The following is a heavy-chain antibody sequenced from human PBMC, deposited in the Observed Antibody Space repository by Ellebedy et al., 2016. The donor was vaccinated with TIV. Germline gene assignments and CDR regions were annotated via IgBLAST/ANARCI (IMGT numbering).Heavy chain of an antibody. Sequence: ASVKVSCKASGYPFTTYYVHWVRQVPGQGLQWMGIINPSGDGTSYAQKFQGRLTVTRDTSTSTAYMELSRLRSDDTAVYYCARDRGSGYDLWFDYWGQGTLVTVSS. V-gene: IGHV1-46*01. CDR2: INPSGDGT. D-gene: IGHD5-12*01. CDR3: ARDRGSGYDLWFDY. J-gene: IGHJ4*02. CDR1: GYPFTTYY.